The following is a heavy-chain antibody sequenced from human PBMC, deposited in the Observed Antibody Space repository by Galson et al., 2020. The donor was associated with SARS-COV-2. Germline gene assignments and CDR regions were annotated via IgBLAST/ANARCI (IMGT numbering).Heavy chain of an antibody. D-gene: IGHD3-16*01. V-gene: IGHV4-4*07. CDR2: IHSSGSA. CDR1: GGSITNYY. Sequence: SETLSLTCTISGGSITNYYWSWIRQPAGKGLEWIGRIHSSGSANYNPSLKSRVTMSVDPSKRQYALKLSSMTAADTAVYYCARDGGPRFDSLGQGTLVTVSS. CDR3: ARDGGPRFDS. J-gene: IGHJ5*01.